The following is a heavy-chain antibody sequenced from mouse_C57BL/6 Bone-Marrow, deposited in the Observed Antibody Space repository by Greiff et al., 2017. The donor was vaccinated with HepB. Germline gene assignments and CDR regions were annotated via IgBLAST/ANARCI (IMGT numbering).Heavy chain of an antibody. J-gene: IGHJ4*01. CDR3: TTCDYYGSSFYAMDY. V-gene: IGHV14-1*01. D-gene: IGHD1-1*01. Sequence: VQLKESGAELVRPGASVKLSCTASGFNIKDYYMHWVKQRPEQGLEWIGRIDPEDGDTEYAPKFQGKATMTADTSSNTAYLQLSSLTSEDTAVYYCTTCDYYGSSFYAMDYWGQGTSVTVSS. CDR1: GFNIKDYY. CDR2: IDPEDGDT.